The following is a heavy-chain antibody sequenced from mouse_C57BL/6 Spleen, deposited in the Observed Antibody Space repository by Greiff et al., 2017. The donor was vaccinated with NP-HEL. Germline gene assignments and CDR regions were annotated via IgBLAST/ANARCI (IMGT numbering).Heavy chain of an antibody. D-gene: IGHD2-1*01. CDR3: ARFDGNYEYFDV. V-gene: IGHV1-81*01. J-gene: IGHJ1*03. CDR1: GYTFTSYG. Sequence: QVQLQQSGAELARPGASVKLSCKASGYTFTSYGISWVKQRTGQGLEWIGEIYPRSGNTYYNEKFKGKATLTADKSSSTAYMELRSLTSEDSAVYFCARFDGNYEYFDVWGTGTTVTVSS. CDR2: IYPRSGNT.